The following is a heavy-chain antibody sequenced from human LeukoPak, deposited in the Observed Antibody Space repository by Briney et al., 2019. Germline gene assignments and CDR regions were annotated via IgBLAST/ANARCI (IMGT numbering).Heavy chain of an antibody. CDR1: GFTFSSYS. CDR3: AREGFDSGGDDAFDI. V-gene: IGHV3-21*01. D-gene: IGHD3-10*01. J-gene: IGHJ3*02. Sequence: PGGSLRLSCAASGFTFSSYSMNWVRQAPEKGLEWVSSISSSSSYIYYADSVKGRFTIPRDNAKNSLYLQMSILRAEDTAVYYCAREGFDSGGDDAFDIWGQGTMVTVSS. CDR2: ISSSSSYI.